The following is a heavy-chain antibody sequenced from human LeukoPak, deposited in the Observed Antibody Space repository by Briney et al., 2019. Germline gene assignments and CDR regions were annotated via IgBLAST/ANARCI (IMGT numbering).Heavy chain of an antibody. CDR3: AREKTTVTTGFDY. CDR1: GGSFSGYY. D-gene: IGHD4-17*01. J-gene: IGHJ4*02. CDR2: INHSGST. V-gene: IGHV4-34*01. Sequence: PSETLSLTCAVYGGSFSGYYWSWIRQPPGKGLEWIGEINHSGSTNYNPSLKSRVTISVDTSKNQFSLKLSSVTAADTAVYYCAREKTTVTTGFDYWGQGTLVTVSS.